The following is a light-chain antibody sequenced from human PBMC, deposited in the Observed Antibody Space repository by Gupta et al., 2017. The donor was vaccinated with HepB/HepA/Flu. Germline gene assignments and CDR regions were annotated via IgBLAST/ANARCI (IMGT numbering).Light chain of an antibody. CDR1: QDIFNY. V-gene: IGKV1-33*01. J-gene: IGKJ4*01. Sequence: DVRMTQPPSSLSASVGDRVTITCQASQDIFNYLNWYQQKPGKAPKLLIYDASTLETGVSSRFSGSGSGTDFTFTISSLQPEDVATYYCLQNSKVPLTFGRGTKVEIK. CDR3: LQNSKVPLT. CDR2: DAS.